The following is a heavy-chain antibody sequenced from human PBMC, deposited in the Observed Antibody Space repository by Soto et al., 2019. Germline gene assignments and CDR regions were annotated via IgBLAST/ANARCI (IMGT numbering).Heavy chain of an antibody. CDR1: GFSLSTSGVG. D-gene: IGHD3-22*01. Sequence: SGPTLVNPTQTLTLTCTFSGFSLSTSGVGVGWIRQPPGKALEWLALIYWNDDKRYSPSLKSRLTITKDTSKNQVVLTMTNMDPVDTATYYRAHPLSYYETPTFDYWGQGTLVTVSS. CDR2: IYWNDDK. J-gene: IGHJ4*02. CDR3: AHPLSYYETPTFDY. V-gene: IGHV2-5*01.